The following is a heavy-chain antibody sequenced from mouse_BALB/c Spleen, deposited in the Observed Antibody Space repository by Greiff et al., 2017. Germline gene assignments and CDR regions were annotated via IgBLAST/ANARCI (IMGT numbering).Heavy chain of an antibody. CDR1: GFTFSSYT. V-gene: IGHV5-12-2*01. CDR3: ARGEDY. Sequence: EVQLVESGGGLVQPGGSLKLSCAASGFTFSSYTMSWVRQTPEKRLEWVAYISNGGGSTYYPDTVKGRFTISRDNAKNTLYLQMSSLKSEDTAMYYCARGEDYWGQGTSVTVSS. CDR2: ISNGGGST. J-gene: IGHJ4*01.